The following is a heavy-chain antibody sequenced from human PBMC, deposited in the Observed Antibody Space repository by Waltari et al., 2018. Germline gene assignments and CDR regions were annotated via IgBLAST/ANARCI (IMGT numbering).Heavy chain of an antibody. CDR2: IYYSVST. CDR1: GGSISSGGYY. D-gene: IGHD1-1*01. J-gene: IGHJ3*02. CDR3: ARKGITTDAFDI. Sequence: QVQLQESGPGLVKPSQTLSLTCTVSGGSISSGGYYWSWIRQHPGKGREWSGYIYYSVSTHYNPSIKSGVTISVDTSKNQFSLKLSSVTAADTAVYYCARKGITTDAFDIWGQGTMVTVSS. V-gene: IGHV4-31*03.